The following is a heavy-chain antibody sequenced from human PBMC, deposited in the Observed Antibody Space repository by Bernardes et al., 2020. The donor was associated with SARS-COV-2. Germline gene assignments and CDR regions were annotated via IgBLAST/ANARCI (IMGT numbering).Heavy chain of an antibody. D-gene: IGHD2-8*01. V-gene: IGHV3-74*01. CDR2: ITPDGSNK. Sequence: GGSLRLSCTASGITFSSYWMHWGRQVPGKGLVWVSRITPDGSNKDYAASVKGRFTISRDNAKNTVYLQMNSLRVEDTAVYYCARKYGHSYGLDVWGLGTTVTVSS. CDR3: ARKYGHSYGLDV. J-gene: IGHJ6*02. CDR1: GITFSSYW.